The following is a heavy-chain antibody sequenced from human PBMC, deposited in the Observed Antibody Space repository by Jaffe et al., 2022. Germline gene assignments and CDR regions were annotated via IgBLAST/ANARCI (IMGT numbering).Heavy chain of an antibody. J-gene: IGHJ4*02. CDR2: INPNSGGT. CDR3: ARDEGSGYDALVGVIDY. Sequence: QVQLVQSGAEVKKPGASVKVSCKASGYTFTGYYMHWVRQAPGQGLEWMGWINPNSGGTNYAQKFQGRVTMTRDTSISTAYMELSRLRSDDTAVYYCARDEGSGYDALVGVIDYWGQGTLVTVSS. V-gene: IGHV1-2*02. D-gene: IGHD5-12*01. CDR1: GYTFTGYY.